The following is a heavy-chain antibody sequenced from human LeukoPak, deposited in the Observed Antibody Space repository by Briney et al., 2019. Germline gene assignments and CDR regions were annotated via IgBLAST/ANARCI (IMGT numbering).Heavy chain of an antibody. CDR3: AKIMGYCSGGSCYSMDE. D-gene: IGHD2-15*01. V-gene: IGHV3-23*01. CDR1: GFTFDDYA. Sequence: GGSLRLSCTASGFTFDDYAMHWVRQAPGKGLEWVSAMTGSGGSRYYADSVKGRFTISRDNSKNTLYLQMNSLRAEDTAVYYCAKIMGYCSGGSCYSMDEWGQGTLVTVSS. J-gene: IGHJ4*02. CDR2: MTGSGGSR.